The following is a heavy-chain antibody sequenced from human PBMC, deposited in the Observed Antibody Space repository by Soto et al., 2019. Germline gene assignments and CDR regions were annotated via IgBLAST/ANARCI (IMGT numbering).Heavy chain of an antibody. CDR1: VLSFNDVW. Sequence: EVQLVESGGGVVKAGGSLRLSCVVSVLSFNDVWMNWVRQTPGKGREWVGRIKSRADGGIRDYAAPVKGRFTISRDDSKNTLYLEMNSLKDDDTAVYYCTTDLPWSYGALAYWGQGTLVTVSS. D-gene: IGHD3-10*01. CDR2: IKSRADGGIR. J-gene: IGHJ4*02. CDR3: TTDLPWSYGALAY. V-gene: IGHV3-15*01.